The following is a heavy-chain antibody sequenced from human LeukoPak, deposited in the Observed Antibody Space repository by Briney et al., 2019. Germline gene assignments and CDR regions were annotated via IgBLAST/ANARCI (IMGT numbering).Heavy chain of an antibody. CDR3: AKNGVQLWLPDY. CDR2: ISGSGGSS. Sequence: GGSLRLSCVASGFTFSTYAINWVRQAPGKGLEWVSGISGSGGSSYYADSVKGRFTISRDNSRSTVYLQMNSLRAEDTAVYYCAKNGVQLWLPDYWGQGTLVTVSS. J-gene: IGHJ4*02. D-gene: IGHD5-18*01. CDR1: GFTFSTYA. V-gene: IGHV3-23*01.